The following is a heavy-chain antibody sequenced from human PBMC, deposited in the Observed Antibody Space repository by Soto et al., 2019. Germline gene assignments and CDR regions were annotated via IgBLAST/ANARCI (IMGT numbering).Heavy chain of an antibody. CDR3: AIQHPQDSSARYN. CDR2: IYPGDSDT. Sequence: GESLEISCKASGYSFTNYWIGWVRQMPGKGLEWMGTIYPGDSDTRYSPSFQGQVTFSVDKSINTAYLHWTSLKASDTAIYYCAIQHPQDSSARYNWGQGTLVTVSS. V-gene: IGHV5-51*01. J-gene: IGHJ4*02. D-gene: IGHD6-19*01. CDR1: GYSFTNYW.